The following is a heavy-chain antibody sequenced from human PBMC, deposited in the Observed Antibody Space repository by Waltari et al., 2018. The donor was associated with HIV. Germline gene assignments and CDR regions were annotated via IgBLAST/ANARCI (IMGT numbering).Heavy chain of an antibody. Sequence: QVRLHQWGAGLLKPSETLSLTCAVYGGSFSGYYWSWIRQPPGKGLECIGEINHSGGINHNPALKSRVIISVDRYKNQFSLMLTSVTAADTALYYCARGSWGSGMDVWGLGTTVIVSS. J-gene: IGHJ6*02. CDR3: ARGSWGSGMDV. CDR1: GGSFSGYY. D-gene: IGHD7-27*01. V-gene: IGHV4-34*01. CDR2: INHSGGI.